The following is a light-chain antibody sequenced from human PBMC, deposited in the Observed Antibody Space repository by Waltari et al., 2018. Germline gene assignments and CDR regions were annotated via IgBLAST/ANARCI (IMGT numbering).Light chain of an antibody. CDR3: QQRANWPLT. CDR1: QSVTRY. J-gene: IGKJ4*01. Sequence: EIVLTQSPGTLSVSPGERATLSCSASQSVTRYFAWYQPNPGLAPRLLIYDTSNRATGIPARFIGSGSGTDFSLTITSLESEDFAVYYCQQRANWPLTFGGGTKVEIK. V-gene: IGKV3-11*01. CDR2: DTS.